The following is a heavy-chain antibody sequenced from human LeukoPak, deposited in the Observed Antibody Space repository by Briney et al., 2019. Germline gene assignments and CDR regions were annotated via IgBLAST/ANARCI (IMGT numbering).Heavy chain of an antibody. CDR3: AFGGVIVKDTYFDY. CDR1: GFTFSSYS. V-gene: IGHV3-48*02. Sequence: GGSLRLSCAASGFTFSSYSINWVRQAPGKGLEWVSYISSSSSTIYYADSVKGRFTISRDNAKNSLYLQMNSLRDEDTAVYYCAFGGVIVKDTYFDYWGQGTLVTVSS. J-gene: IGHJ4*02. D-gene: IGHD3-16*02. CDR2: ISSSSSTI.